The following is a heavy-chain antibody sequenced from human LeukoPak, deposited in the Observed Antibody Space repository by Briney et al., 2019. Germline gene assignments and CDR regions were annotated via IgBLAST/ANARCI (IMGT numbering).Heavy chain of an antibody. CDR2: IRYDGSNK. CDR1: GFTFSSYG. Sequence: GGSLRLSCAASGFTFSSYGMHWVRQAPGKGLEWVAFIRYDGSNKYYADSVKGRFTISRDNAKNSLYLQMNSLRAEDTAVYYCARDFNQEGYYYYGMDVWGQGTTVTVSS. CDR3: ARDFNQEGYYYYGMDV. J-gene: IGHJ6*02. V-gene: IGHV3-30*02.